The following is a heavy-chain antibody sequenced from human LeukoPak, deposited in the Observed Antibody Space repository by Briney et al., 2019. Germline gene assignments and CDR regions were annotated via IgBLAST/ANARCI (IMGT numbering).Heavy chain of an antibody. D-gene: IGHD3-22*01. CDR1: GFTFSNYA. CDR2: ISGSGGST. Sequence: GGSLRLSCAASGFTFSNYAMSWVRQAPGKGLEWVSGISGSGGSTYYADSVKGRFTISRDNSKNTLYLQMNSLRAEDTAVYYCAKDIGDSTGYYSDAFDIWGHGTMVTVSS. CDR3: AKDIGDSTGYYSDAFDI. V-gene: IGHV3-23*01. J-gene: IGHJ3*02.